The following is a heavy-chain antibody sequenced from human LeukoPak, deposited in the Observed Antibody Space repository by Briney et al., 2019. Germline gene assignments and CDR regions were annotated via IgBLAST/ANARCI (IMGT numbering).Heavy chain of an antibody. J-gene: IGHJ6*03. V-gene: IGHV4-39*07. D-gene: IGHD6-13*01. CDR2: IYYSGST. Sequence: SETLSLTFTVSGGSISSSSYYWGWIRQPPGKGLEWIGSIYYSGSTNYKPSLKSRGTISVDTSKNQFSLKLTSVTAADTAVYYCARADKGSSWYTYYMDVWGKGTTVTVSS. CDR1: GGSISSSSYY. CDR3: ARADKGSSWYTYYMDV.